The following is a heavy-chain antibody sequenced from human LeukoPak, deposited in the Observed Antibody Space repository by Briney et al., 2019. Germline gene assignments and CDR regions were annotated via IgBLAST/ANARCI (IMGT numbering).Heavy chain of an antibody. D-gene: IGHD3-22*01. CDR3: ARGGYYYDSSGYYPPFDY. V-gene: IGHV4-34*01. CDR1: GGSFSGYY. J-gene: IGHJ4*02. CDR2: INHSGST. Sequence: SETLSLTCAVYGGSFSGYYWSWIRQPPGKGLEWIGEINHSGSTNYNPSLKSRVTISVDTSKNQFSLKLSSVTAADTAVYYCARGGYYYDSSGYYPPFDYWGQGTLVTVSS.